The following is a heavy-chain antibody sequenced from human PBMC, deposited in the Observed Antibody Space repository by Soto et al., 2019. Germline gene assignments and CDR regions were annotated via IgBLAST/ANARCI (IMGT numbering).Heavy chain of an antibody. D-gene: IGHD1-20*01. CDR3: VIHFLTAYKVYYLSF. Sequence: SETLSLTCTVSGASISSPHDYWGWIRQSPGRGLEWIGSIYYSGSTYYNPSLKSRISISVDTSKNPFSLNLTSVTAADTAIYYCVIHFLTAYKVYYLSFWGQGTPVPGSS. V-gene: IGHV4-39*01. CDR1: GASISSPHDY. CDR2: IYYSGST. J-gene: IGHJ4*02.